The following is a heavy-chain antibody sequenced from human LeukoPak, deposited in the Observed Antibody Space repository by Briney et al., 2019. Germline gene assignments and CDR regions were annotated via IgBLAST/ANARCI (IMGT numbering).Heavy chain of an antibody. Sequence: GASVKVSCKASGYTFTSYGISWVRQAPGQGLEWMGWISAYNGNTNYAQKLQGRVTMTTDKSTSTAYMELRSLRSDDTAVYYCARDRPLSHIVVVTTDYWGQGTLVTVSS. CDR1: GYTFTSYG. CDR3: ARDRPLSHIVVVTTDY. D-gene: IGHD2-21*02. J-gene: IGHJ4*02. V-gene: IGHV1-18*01. CDR2: ISAYNGNT.